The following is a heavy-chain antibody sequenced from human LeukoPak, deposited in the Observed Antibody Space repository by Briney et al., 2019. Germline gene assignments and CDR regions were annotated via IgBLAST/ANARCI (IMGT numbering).Heavy chain of an antibody. V-gene: IGHV3-15*01. Sequence: PGGSLRLSCAASGFTFSNAWMSWVRQAPGKGLEWVGRIKSKTDGGTTDYAAPVKGRFTISRDNSKNSLYLQMNSLRTEDTALYYCAKLFITGRIVTPLDYWGQGTLVTVSS. CDR1: GFTFSNAW. D-gene: IGHD4-23*01. CDR2: IKSKTDGGTT. CDR3: AKLFITGRIVTPLDY. J-gene: IGHJ4*02.